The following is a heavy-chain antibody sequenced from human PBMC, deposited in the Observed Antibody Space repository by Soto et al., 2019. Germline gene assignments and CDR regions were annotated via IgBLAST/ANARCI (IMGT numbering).Heavy chain of an antibody. D-gene: IGHD1-26*01. CDR1: GFAFRSYA. CDR2: IDRTGDNT. J-gene: IGHJ3*02. V-gene: IGHV3-23*01. CDR3: AKHYSGSYHPDPFDM. Sequence: EVQLLESGRGLIQPGGSLRVSCAASGFAFRSYAMTWVRQAPGKGLEWVSGIDRTGDNTYYADSVKGRFTISRDNSNNRLYLQMNSLRAEDTAVYYCAKHYSGSYHPDPFDMWGQGTMVTVSS.